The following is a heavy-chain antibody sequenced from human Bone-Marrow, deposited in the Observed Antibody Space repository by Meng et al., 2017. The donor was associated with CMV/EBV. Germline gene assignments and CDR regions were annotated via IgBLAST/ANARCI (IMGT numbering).Heavy chain of an antibody. D-gene: IGHD2-2*01. CDR2: INPSGGST. J-gene: IGHJ6*02. Sequence: ASVKVSCKASGYTFTSYYMHWVRQAPGQGLEWMGIINPSGGSTSYAQKFQGRVTMTRDTSTSTVYMELSSLRSDDTAVYYCAGSVPAASYYYGMDVWGQGTTVTVSS. V-gene: IGHV1-46*01. CDR1: GYTFTSYY. CDR3: AGSVPAASYYYGMDV.